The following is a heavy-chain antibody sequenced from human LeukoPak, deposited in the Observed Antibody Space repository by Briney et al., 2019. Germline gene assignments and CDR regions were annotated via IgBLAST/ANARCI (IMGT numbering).Heavy chain of an antibody. V-gene: IGHV1-2*02. J-gene: IGHJ4*02. D-gene: IGHD3-3*01. CDR1: GYTSTGYY. CDR3: ARAHRSVRSLYYFDY. Sequence: ASVKVSCKASGYTSTGYYMHWVRQAPGQGLEWMGWINPNSGGTNYAQKFQGRVTMTRDTSISTAYMELSRLRSDDTAVYYCARAHRSVRSLYYFDYWGQGTLVTVSS. CDR2: INPNSGGT.